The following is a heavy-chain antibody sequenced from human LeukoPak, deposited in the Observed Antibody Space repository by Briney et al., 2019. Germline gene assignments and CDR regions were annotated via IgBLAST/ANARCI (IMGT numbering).Heavy chain of an antibody. CDR1: GGSISSSSYY. D-gene: IGHD3-16*01. CDR2: IYYSGST. V-gene: IGHV4-39*07. Sequence: PSETLSLTCTVSGGSISSSSYYWGWIRQPPGKGLEWIGSIYYSGSTYYNPSLKSRVTISVDTSKNQFSLKLSSVTAADTAVYYCARVGEGVRKHLLDYWGQGTLVTVTS. J-gene: IGHJ4*02. CDR3: ARVGEGVRKHLLDY.